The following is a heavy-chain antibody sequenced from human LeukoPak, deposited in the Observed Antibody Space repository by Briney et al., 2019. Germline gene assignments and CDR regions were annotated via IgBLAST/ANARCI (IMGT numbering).Heavy chain of an antibody. CDR1: GGSISSSSYY. Sequence: SETLSLTCTVSGGSISSSSYYWGWIRQPPGKGREWIGRIYYSGITYYNPSLKSRVTISVDTSKNQFSLKLSSVTAADTAVYYCASSGRLTAFDYWGQGTLVTVSS. V-gene: IGHV4-39*01. J-gene: IGHJ4*02. CDR2: IYYSGIT. CDR3: ASSGRLTAFDY. D-gene: IGHD2-15*01.